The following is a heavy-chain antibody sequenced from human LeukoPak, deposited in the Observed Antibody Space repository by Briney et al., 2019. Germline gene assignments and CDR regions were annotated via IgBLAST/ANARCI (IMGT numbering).Heavy chain of an antibody. J-gene: IGHJ6*02. D-gene: IGHD2-15*01. CDR1: GGSISSGGYY. CDR2: IYHSGST. CDR3: ARAAGYCSGGRCYGYYNYDMDV. Sequence: SETLSLTCTVSGGSISSGGYYWSWIRQPPGKGLEWIGYIYHSGSTYYNPSLKSRVTISVDTSKNQFSLRLSSVTAADTAVYYCARAAGYCSGGRCYGYYNYDMDVWGQGTTVTVSS. V-gene: IGHV4-61*08.